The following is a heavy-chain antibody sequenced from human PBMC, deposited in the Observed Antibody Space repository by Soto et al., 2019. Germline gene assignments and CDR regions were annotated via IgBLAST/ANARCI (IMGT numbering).Heavy chain of an antibody. CDR1: GFTFSSHG. D-gene: IGHD3-16*01. CDR3: SNQSIRSEYLGTVNHMDV. CDR2: ISGNGDAT. J-gene: IGHJ6*01. Sequence: GSVRLSCAASGFTFSSHGMSWVRQAPGKGLEWVSTISGNGDATYYADSVKGRLTISRDISKNTLYLQMTSLRADVTAVFYCSNQSIRSEYLGTVNHMDVWGQGSTVTVSS. V-gene: IGHV3-23*01.